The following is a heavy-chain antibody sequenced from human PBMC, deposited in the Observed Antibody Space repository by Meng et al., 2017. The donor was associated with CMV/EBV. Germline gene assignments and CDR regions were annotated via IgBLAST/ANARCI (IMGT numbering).Heavy chain of an antibody. CDR1: GDSVSSNRAT. D-gene: IGHD2-2*01. CDR3: ARVRCSTTSCYYEYYYGMDV. J-gene: IGHJ6*02. CDR2: TYYRSKRYI. V-gene: IGHV6-1*01. Sequence: SQTLSLTCAISGDSVSSNRATWSWIRQSPSRGLEWLGRTYYRSKRYIDYAVSVKSRIDINPDTSKNQFSLQLNAVTPEDTAVYYCARVRCSTTSCYYEYYYGMDVWGQGTTVTVSS.